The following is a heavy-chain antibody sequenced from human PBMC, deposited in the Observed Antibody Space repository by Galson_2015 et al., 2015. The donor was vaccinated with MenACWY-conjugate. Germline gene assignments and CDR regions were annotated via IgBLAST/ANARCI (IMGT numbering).Heavy chain of an antibody. CDR1: GGFSSAYY. V-gene: IGHV4-59*01. Sequence: SETLSLTCTVSGGFSSAYYWSWIRQPPGKELEWIGYIYNNENTNYNPSLKSRVTISLNTPKNQFSLNLTSVTAADMAVYYCAREGAVVTSSKYFQKWGQGTHVTVSS. D-gene: IGHD2-21*02. J-gene: IGHJ1*01. CDR3: AREGAVVTSSKYFQK. CDR2: IYNNENT.